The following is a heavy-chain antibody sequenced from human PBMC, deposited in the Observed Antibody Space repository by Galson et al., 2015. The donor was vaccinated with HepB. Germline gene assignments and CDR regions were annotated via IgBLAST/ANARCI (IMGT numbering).Heavy chain of an antibody. V-gene: IGHV3-30*18. CDR3: AKEISIAVAGTLDY. CDR2: ISYDGSNK. D-gene: IGHD6-19*01. Sequence: SLRLSCAASGFTFSSYGMHWVRQAPGKGLGWVAVISYDGSNKYYADSVKGRFTISRDNSKNTLYLQMNSLRAEDTAVYYCAKEISIAVAGTLDYWGQGTLVTVSS. CDR1: GFTFSSYG. J-gene: IGHJ4*02.